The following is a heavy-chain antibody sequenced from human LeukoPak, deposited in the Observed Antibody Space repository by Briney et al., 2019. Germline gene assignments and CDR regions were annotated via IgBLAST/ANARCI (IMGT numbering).Heavy chain of an antibody. CDR2: ITLYNGNT. J-gene: IGHJ4*02. Sequence: ASVKVSCKAFGYTFTSNYMHWVRQAPGQGLERMRWITLYNGNTNYAKKFQGRVTITRDMYLRTAYIELSSLRSEDSAVYYWAAYSSGWSYEYGGQGTLVTVSS. D-gene: IGHD6-19*01. CDR3: AAYSSGWSYEY. CDR1: GYTFTSNY. V-gene: IGHV1-68*01.